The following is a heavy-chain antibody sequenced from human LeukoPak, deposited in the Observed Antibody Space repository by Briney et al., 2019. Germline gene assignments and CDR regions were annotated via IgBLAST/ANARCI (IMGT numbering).Heavy chain of an antibody. V-gene: IGHV1-2*02. Sequence: GASVRVSCKASGYTFTGYYMHWVRQAPGQVLEWMGWINPNSAGTNYAQKFQGRVTMTRDTSISTAYMELSRLRSDETAVYYCARDRWEIVAVIRSKPRSTFDIWGQGTMVTVSS. CDR1: GYTFTGYY. CDR2: INPNSAGT. CDR3: ARDRWEIVAVIRSKPRSTFDI. J-gene: IGHJ3*02. D-gene: IGHD3-22*01.